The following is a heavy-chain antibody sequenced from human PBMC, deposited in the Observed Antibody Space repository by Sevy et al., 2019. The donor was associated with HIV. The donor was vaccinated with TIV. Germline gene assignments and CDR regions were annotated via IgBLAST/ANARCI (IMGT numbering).Heavy chain of an antibody. CDR3: AREVEGVALDY. J-gene: IGHJ4*02. V-gene: IGHV1-69*06. CDR2: IIPILGTA. CDR1: GGTFSSYA. Sequence: ASVKVSCKASGGTFSSYAISWVRQAPGQGLEWMGGIIPILGTANYAQKFQGRVTITADKSTSTAYMELSSLRSEDTAVYYCAREVEGVALDYWGQGTLVTVSS. D-gene: IGHD1-1*01.